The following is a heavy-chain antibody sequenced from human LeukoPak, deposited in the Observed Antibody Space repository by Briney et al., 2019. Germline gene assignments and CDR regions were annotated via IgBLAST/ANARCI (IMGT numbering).Heavy chain of an antibody. CDR2: ISGSGAST. Sequence: GGSLRLSCLTSGFTLSTNAMSWVRQAPGKGLEWISGISGSGASTYYADSVKGRFTISRDDSRNTLYLQMNSLRGDVTAVYYCAEDVGKWESLHFFDYWGQGTLVTVSS. CDR3: AEDVGKWESLHFFDY. V-gene: IGHV3-23*01. D-gene: IGHD1-26*01. J-gene: IGHJ4*02. CDR1: GFTLSTNA.